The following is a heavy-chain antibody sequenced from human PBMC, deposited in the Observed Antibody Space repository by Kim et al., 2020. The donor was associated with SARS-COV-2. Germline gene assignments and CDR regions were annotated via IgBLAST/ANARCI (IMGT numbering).Heavy chain of an antibody. CDR3: ARDRGEMYSSGWRAY. CDR1: GFTFSSYS. Sequence: GGSQRLSCAASGFTFSSYSMNWVRQAPGKGLEWVSYISSSSSTIYYADSVKGRFTISRDNAKNSLYLQMNSLRDEDTAVYYCARDRGEMYSSGWRAYWGQGTLVTVSS. D-gene: IGHD6-19*01. V-gene: IGHV3-48*02. J-gene: IGHJ4*02. CDR2: ISSSSSTI.